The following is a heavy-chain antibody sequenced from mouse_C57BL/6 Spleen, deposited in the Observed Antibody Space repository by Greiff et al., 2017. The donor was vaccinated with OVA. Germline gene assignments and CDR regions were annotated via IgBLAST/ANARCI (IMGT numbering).Heavy chain of an antibody. CDR1: GYTFTDYY. Sequence: EVQLQQSGPELVKPGASVKISCKASGYTFTDYYMNWVKQSHGKSLEWIGDINPNNGGTSYNQKFKGKATMTVDTSSSTAYMELRSLTSEDSAVYYCARSRGNWYFDVWGTGTTVTVSS. CDR3: ARSRGNWYFDV. V-gene: IGHV1-26*01. J-gene: IGHJ1*03. CDR2: INPNNGGT.